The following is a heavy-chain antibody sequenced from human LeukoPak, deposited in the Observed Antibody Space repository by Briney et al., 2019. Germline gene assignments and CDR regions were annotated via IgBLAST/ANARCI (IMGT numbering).Heavy chain of an antibody. CDR2: ISAYNGNT. Sequence: ASVKVSCKASGGTFSSYAISWVRQAPGQGLEWMGWISAYNGNTNYAQKLQGRVTMTTDTSTSTAYMELRSLRSDDTAVYYCARELEGIAAAGTFNWFDPWGQGTLVTVSS. D-gene: IGHD6-13*01. CDR3: ARELEGIAAAGTFNWFDP. J-gene: IGHJ5*02. V-gene: IGHV1-18*01. CDR1: GGTFSSYA.